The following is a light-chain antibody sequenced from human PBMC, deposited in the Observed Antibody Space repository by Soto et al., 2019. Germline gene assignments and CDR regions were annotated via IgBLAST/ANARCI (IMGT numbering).Light chain of an antibody. Sequence: DIQMTQSPSSLSASVGDRVTITCRASQPIGTFLHWYQQKPGRAPNLLIHGAFTLQTGVPSRFSGSGSGSDFTLTISSLQPDDFGTYFCQQSYNSPRTFGQGTKV. CDR2: GAF. V-gene: IGKV1-39*01. CDR3: QQSYNSPRT. CDR1: QPIGTF. J-gene: IGKJ1*01.